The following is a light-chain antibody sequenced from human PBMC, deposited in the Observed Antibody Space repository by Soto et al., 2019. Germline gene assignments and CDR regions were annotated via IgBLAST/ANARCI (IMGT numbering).Light chain of an antibody. J-gene: IGKJ1*01. CDR3: QQYNNWPPWT. CDR2: AAS. CDR1: QSVGGN. V-gene: IGKV3-15*01. Sequence: EIVMTQSPATLSVSPGERATLSCRASQSVGGNLAWYQQKPGQPPRLLIYAASSRPTGIPARFSGSGSGTEFTLTISSLQSEDFAVYYCQQYNNWPPWTFGQWTKVEIK.